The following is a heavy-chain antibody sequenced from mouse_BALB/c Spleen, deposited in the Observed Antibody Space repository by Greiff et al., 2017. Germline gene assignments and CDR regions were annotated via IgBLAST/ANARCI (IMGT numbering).Heavy chain of an antibody. CDR1: GYTFTSYY. CDR3: TRGVLLRYLFDY. V-gene: IGHV1S16*01. D-gene: IGHD1-1*01. J-gene: IGHJ2*01. Sequence: QVQLQQSGPELVKPGASVKVSCKASGYTFTSYYMYWVKQRPGQGLEWIGEINPSNGGTNFNEKFKSKATLTVDKSSSTAYMQLSSLTSEDSAVYYCTRGVLLRYLFDYWGQGTTLTVSS. CDR2: INPSNGGT.